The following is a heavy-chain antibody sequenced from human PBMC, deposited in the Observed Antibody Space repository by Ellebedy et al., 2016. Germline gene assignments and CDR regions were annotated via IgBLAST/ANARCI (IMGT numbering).Heavy chain of an antibody. Sequence: SETLSLTCTVSGGSISSYYWSWIRQPPGKGLEWIGNIYYSGSTYYNPSLKSRVTISVDTSKNQLSLKLSSVTAADTAVYYCARINIRKNSGFDYWGQGTLVTVSS. V-gene: IGHV4-59*08. CDR2: IYYSGST. CDR3: ARINIRKNSGFDY. J-gene: IGHJ4*02. CDR1: GGSISSYY. D-gene: IGHD1-26*01.